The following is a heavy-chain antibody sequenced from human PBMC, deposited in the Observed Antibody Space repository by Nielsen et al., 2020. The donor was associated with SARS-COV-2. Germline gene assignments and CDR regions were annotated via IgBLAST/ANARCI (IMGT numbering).Heavy chain of an antibody. J-gene: IGHJ6*02. CDR2: IYPGDSDT. CDR1: GYSFTSYW. CDR3: ARNQLGDLAVGNYYYYGMDV. V-gene: IGHV5-51*01. Sequence: GESLKISCKGSGYSFTSYWIGWVRQMPGKGLEWMGIIYPGDSDTRYSPSFQGQVTISADKSISTAYLQWSSLKASDTAMYYCARNQLGDLAVGNYYYYGMDVWGQGTTVTVSS. D-gene: IGHD3-16*01.